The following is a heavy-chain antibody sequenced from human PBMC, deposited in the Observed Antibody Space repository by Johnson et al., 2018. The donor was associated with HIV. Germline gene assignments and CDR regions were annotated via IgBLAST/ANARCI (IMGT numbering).Heavy chain of an antibody. CDR1: RFTFSDYY. CDR2: ISESGTTI. D-gene: IGHD1-20*01. V-gene: IGHV3-11*04. CDR3: ARAPYNWNLGLYGAFDM. Sequence: QVQLVESGGGLVKPGGSLRLSCAASRFTFSDYYMSWIRQAPGKGLEWVSYISESGTTIYYADSVKGRFTISRDNAKNSLYLQMNSLRAEDTAVYFCARAPYNWNLGLYGAFDMWGQGTMVTVSS. J-gene: IGHJ3*02.